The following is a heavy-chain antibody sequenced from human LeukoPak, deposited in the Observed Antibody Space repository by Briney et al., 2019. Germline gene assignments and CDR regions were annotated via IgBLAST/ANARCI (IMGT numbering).Heavy chain of an antibody. D-gene: IGHD5-18*01. CDR3: ARTMIQLWFRSYYYYMDV. CDR2: INWNGGST. V-gene: IGHV3-20*04. Sequence: GGSLRLSCAAFGFTFDDYGMSWVRQAPGKGLEWVSGINWNGGSTGYADSVKGRFTISRDNAKNSLYLQMNSLRAEDTALYYCARTMIQLWFRSYYYYMDVWGKGTTVTVSS. J-gene: IGHJ6*03. CDR1: GFTFDDYG.